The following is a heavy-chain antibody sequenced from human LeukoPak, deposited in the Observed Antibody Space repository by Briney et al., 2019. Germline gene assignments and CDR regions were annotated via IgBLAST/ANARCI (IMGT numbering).Heavy chain of an antibody. CDR3: AKEYADSSGYYYGFDY. CDR2: ISYDGSNK. D-gene: IGHD3-22*01. Sequence: PGGSLRLSCAASGFTFSSYSMHWVRQAPGKGLEWVAVISYDGSNKYYADSVKGRFTISRDNSKNTLYLQMNSLRAEDTAVYYCAKEYADSSGYYYGFDYWGQATLVTVSS. V-gene: IGHV3-30*18. J-gene: IGHJ4*02. CDR1: GFTFSSYS.